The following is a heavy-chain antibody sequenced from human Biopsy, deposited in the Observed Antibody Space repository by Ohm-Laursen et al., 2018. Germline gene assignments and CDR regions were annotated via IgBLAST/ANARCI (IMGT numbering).Heavy chain of an antibody. J-gene: IGHJ2*01. Sequence: SVKVSCNASGGTFTNHAVGWVRQAPGQGLEWVGSSIPLFNTANYADKFQGRVTLTADKSTTTAYMELSSLGSEDTAIYYCARFPLGAYDDSGSYRAVEHWYFDLWGRGTLVTVSS. CDR2: SIPLFNTA. D-gene: IGHD3-22*01. CDR3: ARFPLGAYDDSGSYRAVEHWYFDL. V-gene: IGHV1-69*06. CDR1: GGTFTNHA.